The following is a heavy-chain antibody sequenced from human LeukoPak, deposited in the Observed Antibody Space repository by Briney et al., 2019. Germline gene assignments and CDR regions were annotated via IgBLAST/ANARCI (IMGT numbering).Heavy chain of an antibody. Sequence: GGSLRLSCAASGFTFSNAWMSWVRQAPGKGLEWVGRIKSKTDGGTTDYAAPVKGRFTISRDDSKNTLYLQMNSLKTEDTAVYYCTAFGVVVVPAAIRIFSDAFDIWGQGTMVTVSS. CDR1: GFTFSNAW. J-gene: IGHJ3*02. CDR2: IKSKTDGGTT. CDR3: TAFGVVVVPAAIRIFSDAFDI. D-gene: IGHD2-2*02. V-gene: IGHV3-15*01.